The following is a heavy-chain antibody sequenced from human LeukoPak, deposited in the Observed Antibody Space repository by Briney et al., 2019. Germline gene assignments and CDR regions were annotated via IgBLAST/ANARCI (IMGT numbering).Heavy chain of an antibody. Sequence: PGGTLRLSCAASGFTFTHYGMNWVRQAPGKGLEWVSGIRANGETTYYADSVRGRFTISRDNSKNTLYLQMNSLRAEDTAVYYCAKDDYYDTSGYRDWGQGTLVTVSS. CDR2: IRANGETT. CDR3: AKDDYYDTSGYRD. CDR1: GFTFTHYG. V-gene: IGHV3-23*01. J-gene: IGHJ4*02. D-gene: IGHD3-22*01.